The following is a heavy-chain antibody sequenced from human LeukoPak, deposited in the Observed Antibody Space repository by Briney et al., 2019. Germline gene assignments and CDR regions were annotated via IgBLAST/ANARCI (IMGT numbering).Heavy chain of an antibody. CDR3: ARLWVRGVPEDY. D-gene: IGHD3-10*01. V-gene: IGHV3-30-3*01. CDR2: ISYDGSNK. J-gene: IGHJ4*02. CDR1: GFTFSSYA. Sequence: GRSLRLSCAASGFTFSSYAMHWVRQAPGKGLEWVAVISYDGSNKYYADSVKGRFTISRDNSKNTLYLQMNSLRAEDTAVYYCARLWVRGVPEDYWGQGTLVTVSS.